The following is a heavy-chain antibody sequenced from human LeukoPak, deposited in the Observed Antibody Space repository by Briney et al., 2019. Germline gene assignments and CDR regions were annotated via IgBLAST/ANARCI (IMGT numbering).Heavy chain of an antibody. J-gene: IGHJ5*02. D-gene: IGHD3-9*01. CDR3: AIRKYYDILTGYRKIPTWGFDP. CDR2: INQSGST. Sequence: SETLSLTCAVYGGSFSYYYWSWIRQPPGKTLEWIGEINQSGSTNYNPSLKSRVTISVDTSKNQFSLKLSSVTAADTAVYYCAIRKYYDILTGYRKIPTWGFDPWVQGTLDTVPS. V-gene: IGHV4-34*01. CDR1: GGSFSYYY.